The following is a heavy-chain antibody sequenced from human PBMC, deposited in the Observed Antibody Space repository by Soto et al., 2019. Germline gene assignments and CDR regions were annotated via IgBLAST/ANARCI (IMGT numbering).Heavy chain of an antibody. J-gene: IGHJ6*02. CDR3: ERPMREYGYGYRSQESGYYYYGMDV. CDR1: GGTFSSYA. D-gene: IGHD5-18*01. CDR2: IIPIFGTA. V-gene: IGHV1-69*06. Sequence: QVQLVQSGAEVKKPGSSVKVSCKASGGTFSSYAISWVRQAPGQGLEWMGGIIPIFGTANYAQKFQGRVTIIADTSTSTAYMDLSSRRWEDTAVYDCERPMREYGYGYRSQESGYYYYGMDVLGQGTTVTVSS.